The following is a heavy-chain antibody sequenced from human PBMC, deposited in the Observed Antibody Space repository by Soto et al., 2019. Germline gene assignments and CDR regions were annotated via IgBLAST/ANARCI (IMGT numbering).Heavy chain of an antibody. Sequence: PGGSVRLSXEVSGFTFSSYGMLWVRQAPGKGLEWVAVISYDGSHKYYADSVKGRFTSSRDNSKNTLYLQMNSLRAEDTAVYYCAKDFGGVYSYGRTLRYYYVMDVWGQGTTVTVSS. CDR3: AKDFGGVYSYGRTLRYYYVMDV. CDR1: GFTFSSYG. J-gene: IGHJ6*02. D-gene: IGHD5-18*01. V-gene: IGHV3-30*18. CDR2: ISYDGSHK.